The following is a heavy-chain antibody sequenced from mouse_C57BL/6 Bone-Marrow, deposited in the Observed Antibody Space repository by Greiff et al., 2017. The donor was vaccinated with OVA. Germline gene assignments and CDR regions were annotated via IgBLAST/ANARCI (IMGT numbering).Heavy chain of an antibody. CDR3: ARVLYYYGSSPYYYAMDY. D-gene: IGHD1-1*01. CDR1: GYTFTNYW. V-gene: IGHV1-63*01. J-gene: IGHJ4*01. Sequence: VQLQQSGAELVRPGTSVKMSCKASGYTFTNYWIGWAKQRPGHGLEWIGDIYPGGGCTNYNEKFKGKATLTADKSSRTAYMQFSSLTSEDSAIYYCARVLYYYGSSPYYYAMDYWGQGTSVTVAS. CDR2: IYPGGGCT.